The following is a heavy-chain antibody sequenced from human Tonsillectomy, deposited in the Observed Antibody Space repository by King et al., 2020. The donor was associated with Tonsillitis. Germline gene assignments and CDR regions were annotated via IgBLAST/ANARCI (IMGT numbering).Heavy chain of an antibody. J-gene: IGHJ4*02. CDR3: ARERRVYVWGSYRSAFDY. CDR2: INHSGST. V-gene: IGHV4-34*01. Sequence: QVQLQQWGAGLLKPSETLSLTCAVYGGSFSGYYWSWIRQPPGKGLEWIGEINHSGSTSYYPSLKRRVTVSVDTSKNQFSLKLSSVTAADTAVYYCARERRVYVWGSYRSAFDYWGQGTLVTVSS. D-gene: IGHD3-16*02. CDR1: GGSFSGYY.